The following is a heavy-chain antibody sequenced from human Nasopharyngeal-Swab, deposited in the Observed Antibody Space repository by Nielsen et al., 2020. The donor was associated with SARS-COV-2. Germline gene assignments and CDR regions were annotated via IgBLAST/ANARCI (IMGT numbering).Heavy chain of an antibody. V-gene: IGHV3-7*01. Sequence: GESLKISCAASGFTFSSYWMSWVRQAPGKGLEWVANIKQDGSEKYYVDSVKGRFTISRDNAKNSLYLQMNSLRAEDTAVYYCARRAGYSSSWLYYYYYYMDVWGKGTTATVSS. CDR1: GFTFSSYW. J-gene: IGHJ6*03. CDR3: ARRAGYSSSWLYYYYYYMDV. D-gene: IGHD6-13*01. CDR2: IKQDGSEK.